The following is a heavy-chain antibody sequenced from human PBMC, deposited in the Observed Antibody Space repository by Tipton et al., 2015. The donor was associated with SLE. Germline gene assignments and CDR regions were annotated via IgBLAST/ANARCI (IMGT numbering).Heavy chain of an antibody. Sequence: SLRLSCAASGFTFSSYAMHWVRQAPGKGLEWVAVISYDGSNKYYADSVKGRFTISRDNAKNSLYLQMNSLRAEDTAVYYCARLDYGDSGGFDYWGQGTLVTVSS. D-gene: IGHD4-17*01. CDR1: GFTFSSYA. V-gene: IGHV3-30-3*01. CDR2: ISYDGSNK. J-gene: IGHJ4*02. CDR3: ARLDYGDSGGFDY.